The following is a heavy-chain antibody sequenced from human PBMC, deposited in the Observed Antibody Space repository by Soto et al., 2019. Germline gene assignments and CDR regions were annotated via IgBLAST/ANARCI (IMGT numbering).Heavy chain of an antibody. V-gene: IGHV3-48*02. CDR3: ARDRVERRGAFDI. D-gene: IGHD1-1*01. Sequence: EVQLVESGGGLVQPGGSLRLSCAASGFTFSSYSMNWVRQAPGKGLEWVSYISSSGTTMYYADSVKGRFTISRDNAKNSLYLQMNSLRDEDTAVYNCARDRVERRGAFDIWGQGTMVTVSS. J-gene: IGHJ3*02. CDR1: GFTFSSYS. CDR2: ISSSGTTM.